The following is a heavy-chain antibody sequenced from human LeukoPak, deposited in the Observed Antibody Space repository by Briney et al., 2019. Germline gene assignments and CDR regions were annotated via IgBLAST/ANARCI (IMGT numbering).Heavy chain of an antibody. D-gene: IGHD5-12*01. V-gene: IGHV3-33*01. CDR1: GFTFSSCG. CDR2: IWYDGSNK. CDR3: AGGAAWLHDYYYGMDV. Sequence: PGGSLRLSCAASGFTFSSCGMHWVRQAPGKGLEWVAVIWYDGSNKYYADSVKGRFTISRDNSKNTLYLQMNSLRAEDTAVYYCAGGAAWLHDYYYGMDVWGQGTTVTVSS. J-gene: IGHJ6*02.